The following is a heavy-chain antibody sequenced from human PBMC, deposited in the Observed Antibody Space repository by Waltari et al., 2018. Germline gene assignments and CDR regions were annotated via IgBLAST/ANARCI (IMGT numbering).Heavy chain of an antibody. CDR2: IYTSGST. Sequence: QVQLQESGPGLVKPSQTLSLTCTVSGGSISSGSYYWSWIRQPAGKGLEWIGYIYTSGSTNYNPSLKSRVTISVDTSKNQFSLKLSSVTAADTAVYYCARVVAGWFDPWGQGTLVTVSS. CDR3: ARVVAGWFDP. V-gene: IGHV4-61*09. CDR1: GGSISSGSYY. J-gene: IGHJ5*02. D-gene: IGHD3-10*01.